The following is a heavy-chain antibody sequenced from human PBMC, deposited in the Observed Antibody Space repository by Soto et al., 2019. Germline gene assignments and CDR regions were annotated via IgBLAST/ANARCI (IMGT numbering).Heavy chain of an antibody. CDR3: ARSSGYSYGFDY. CDR1: GGSFSGYY. D-gene: IGHD5-18*01. CDR2: INHSGST. V-gene: IGHV4-34*01. Sequence: SETLSLTCAVYGGSFSGYYLTWIRQPPGTGLEWIGEINHSGSTNYNPSLKSRVNISVDTSKNQFSLKLTSVTAADTAVYYCARSSGYSYGFDYWGQGTLVTVSS. J-gene: IGHJ4*02.